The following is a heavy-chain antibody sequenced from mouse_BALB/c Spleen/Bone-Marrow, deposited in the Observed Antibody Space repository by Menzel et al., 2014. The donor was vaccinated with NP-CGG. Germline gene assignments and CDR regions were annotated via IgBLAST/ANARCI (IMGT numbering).Heavy chain of an antibody. CDR3: ARRGNWDGRAAMDY. J-gene: IGHJ4*01. V-gene: IGHV5-6*02. D-gene: IGHD4-1*01. CDR2: INSGGVNT. Sequence: DVKLVESGGDLVKPGGSLKLSCAASGFTFSSYGMSWVRQTPDKRLEWVATINSGGVNTYYIDSVKGRFTISRDNAKNTLHLQMSSLKSEDTAMYHCARRGNWDGRAAMDYWGQGTSVTVSS. CDR1: GFTFSSYG.